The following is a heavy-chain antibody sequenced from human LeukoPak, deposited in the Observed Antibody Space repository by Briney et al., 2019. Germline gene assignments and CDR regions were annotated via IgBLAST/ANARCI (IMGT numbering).Heavy chain of an antibody. CDR2: ISWNSGII. V-gene: IGHV3-9*03. D-gene: IGHD3-22*01. CDR3: AKDHRPYYDSSGYYDY. CDR1: GFTFDDYA. Sequence: GRSLRLSCAASGFTFDDYAMHWVRQVPGKGLEWVSGISWNSGIIGYADSVKGRFTISRDNAKNSLYLQMNSLRAEDMALYYCAKDHRPYYDSSGYYDYWSQGTLVIVSS. J-gene: IGHJ4*02.